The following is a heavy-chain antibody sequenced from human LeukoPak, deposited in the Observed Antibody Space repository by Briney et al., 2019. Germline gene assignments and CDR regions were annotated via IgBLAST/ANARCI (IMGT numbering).Heavy chain of an antibody. D-gene: IGHD2-15*01. V-gene: IGHV3-30*02. CDR3: SRGYCSGGSCYYAFDI. Sequence: GGSLRLSCAASGFTFSSYSMHWVRQAPGKGLEWVAFIRYDGSNKYYADSVKGRFTISRDNSKNTLYLQMNSLRAEDTAVYYCSRGYCSGGSCYYAFDIWGQGTMVTVSS. J-gene: IGHJ3*02. CDR2: IRYDGSNK. CDR1: GFTFSSYS.